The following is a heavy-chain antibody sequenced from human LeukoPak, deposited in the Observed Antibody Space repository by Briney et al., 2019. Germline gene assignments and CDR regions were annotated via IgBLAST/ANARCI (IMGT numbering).Heavy chain of an antibody. CDR3: AREYCSGGSCYDYYYYGMDV. D-gene: IGHD2-15*01. CDR1: GFTFSSYS. Sequence: GSLRLSCAASGFTFSSYSMNWVRQAPGKGLEWVSSISSSSSYIYYADSVKGRFTISRDNAKNSLYLQMNSLRAEDTAVYYCAREYCSGGSCYDYYYYGMDVWGKGTTVTVSS. V-gene: IGHV3-21*01. J-gene: IGHJ6*04. CDR2: ISSSSSYI.